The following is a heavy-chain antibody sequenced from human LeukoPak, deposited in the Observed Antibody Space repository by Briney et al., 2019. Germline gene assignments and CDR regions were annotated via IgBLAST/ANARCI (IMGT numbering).Heavy chain of an antibody. CDR3: ARERPVYDYPTSWYFDL. D-gene: IGHD4-11*01. Sequence: KPSETLSLTCTVSGGSISSGSYYWSWIRQPAGKGLEWIGRIYTSGSTNYNPSLKSRVTISVDTSKNQFSLKLSSVTAADTAVYYCARERPVYDYPTSWYFDLWGRGTLVTVSS. CDR2: IYTSGST. J-gene: IGHJ2*01. CDR1: GGSISSGSYY. V-gene: IGHV4-61*02.